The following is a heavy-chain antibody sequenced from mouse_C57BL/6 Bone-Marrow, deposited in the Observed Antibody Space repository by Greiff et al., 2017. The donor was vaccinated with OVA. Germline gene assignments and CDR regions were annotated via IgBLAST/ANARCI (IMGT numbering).Heavy chain of an antibody. D-gene: IGHD4-1*01. J-gene: IGHJ3*01. CDR2: IDPETGGT. Sequence: VQLQQSGAELVRPGASVTLSCKASGYTFTDYEMHWVKQTPVHGLEWIGAIDPETGGTAYNQKFKGKAILTADKSSSTAYMELRSLTSEDSAVYYCTRAAPWGRFAYWGQGTLVTVSA. CDR3: TRAAPWGRFAY. CDR1: GYTFTDYE. V-gene: IGHV1-15*01.